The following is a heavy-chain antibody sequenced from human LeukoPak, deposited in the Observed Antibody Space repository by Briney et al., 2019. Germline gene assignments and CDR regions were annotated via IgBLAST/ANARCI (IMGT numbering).Heavy chain of an antibody. Sequence: SETLSLTCAVSGGSISSSNWWSWVRQPPGKGLEWIGEIYHSGSTNYNPSLKSRVTISVDKSKNQFSLKLSSVTAADTAVYYCARLYPPIVVPHITDLGDYWGQGTLVTVSS. CDR3: ARLYPPIVVPHITDLGDY. CDR1: GGSISSSNW. J-gene: IGHJ4*02. D-gene: IGHD3-22*01. CDR2: IYHSGST. V-gene: IGHV4-4*02.